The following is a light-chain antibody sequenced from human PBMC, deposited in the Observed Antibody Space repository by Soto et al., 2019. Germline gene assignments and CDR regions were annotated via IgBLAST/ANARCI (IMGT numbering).Light chain of an antibody. V-gene: IGKV3-15*01. J-gene: IGKJ1*01. CDR1: QSVSSK. CDR2: GAS. Sequence: ETVMTQSPATLSLSPGERATLSCRASQSVSSKLVWYQQKPGQAPRFLIYGASTRATGIPARFSGSGSGTEFTLTISSLQSEDFAVYYCQQYINLWTFGQGTKVEIK. CDR3: QQYINLWT.